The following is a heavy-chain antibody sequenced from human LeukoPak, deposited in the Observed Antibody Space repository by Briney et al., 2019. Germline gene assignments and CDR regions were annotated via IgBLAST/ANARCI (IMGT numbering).Heavy chain of an antibody. D-gene: IGHD6-13*01. Sequence: SQTLSLTCTVSGGSISSGGYYWSWIRQPPGKGLEWIGYIYYSGSTNYNPSLKSRVTISEDTTRNQFSLKLSSVTAADTAVYYCARDKGIAAAATGADYWGQGTLVTVSS. CDR3: ARDKGIAAAATGADY. V-gene: IGHV4-61*08. CDR2: IYYSGST. CDR1: GGSISSGGYY. J-gene: IGHJ4*02.